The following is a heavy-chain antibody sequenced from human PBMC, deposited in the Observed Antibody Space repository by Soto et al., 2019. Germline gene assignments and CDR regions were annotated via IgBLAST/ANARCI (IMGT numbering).Heavy chain of an antibody. CDR2: IYWDDDK. J-gene: IGHJ6*02. Sequence: QITLKESGPTLVKPTQTLTLTCTFSGFSLTTSGVGVGWIRQPPGKALEWLALIYWDDDKRYSPSLKSRLTITTDTSKHQVVLTMTTMDPVDTGTYYCAHRRAIFGVVYGLDVWGQGTTVTVSS. CDR1: GFSLTTSGVG. CDR3: AHRRAIFGVVYGLDV. V-gene: IGHV2-5*02. D-gene: IGHD3-3*01.